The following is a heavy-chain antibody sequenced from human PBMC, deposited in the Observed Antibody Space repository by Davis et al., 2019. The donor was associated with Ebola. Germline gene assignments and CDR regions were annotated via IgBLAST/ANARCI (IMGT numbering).Heavy chain of an antibody. CDR1: GFTFDDYA. Sequence: PGGSLRLSCAASGFTFDDYAMHWVRQAPGKGLEWVAGINWNSRNIDYADSVKGRFTISRDNAKNSLYLQMNSLRAEDMGLYFCAKATIPVAGTYFDSWGQGTLVTVSS. CDR2: INWNSRNI. CDR3: AKATIPVAGTYFDS. D-gene: IGHD6-19*01. V-gene: IGHV3-9*03. J-gene: IGHJ4*02.